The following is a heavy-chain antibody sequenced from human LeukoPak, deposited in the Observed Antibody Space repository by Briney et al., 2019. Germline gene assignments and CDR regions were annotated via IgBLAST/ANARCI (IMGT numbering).Heavy chain of an antibody. CDR2: INPNSGNR. CDR3: ARVDGSPDY. CDR1: GYTFTSLD. D-gene: IGHD2-15*01. Sequence: ASVKVSCKASGYTFTSLDINWVRQATGQGLEWMGWINPNSGNRGYAQQFQGRVTITRDTSIRTVHMELTSLRSEDTAVYYCARVDGSPDYWGQGTLVTVSS. J-gene: IGHJ4*02. V-gene: IGHV1-8*03.